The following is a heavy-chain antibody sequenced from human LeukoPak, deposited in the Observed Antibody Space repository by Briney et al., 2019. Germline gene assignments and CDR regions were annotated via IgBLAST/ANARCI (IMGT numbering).Heavy chain of an antibody. CDR1: GGSISSYY. V-gene: IGHV4-59*01. Sequence: SETLSLTCTVSGGSISSYYWSWIRQPPGKGLEWIGYIYYSGSSNYNPSLKSRVTISVDTSKNQFSLKLSSVTAADTAVYYCARGSDYYDSSGYYFDYWGQGTLVTVSS. J-gene: IGHJ4*02. CDR2: IYYSGSS. D-gene: IGHD3-22*01. CDR3: ARGSDYYDSSGYYFDY.